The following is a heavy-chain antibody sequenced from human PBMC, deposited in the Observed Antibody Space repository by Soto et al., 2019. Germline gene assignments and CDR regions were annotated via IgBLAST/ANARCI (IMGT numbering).Heavy chain of an antibody. V-gene: IGHV3-7*01. J-gene: IGHJ6*02. D-gene: IGHD2-15*01. Sequence: PGGSLRLSCAASGFTFSSYWMSWVRQAPGKGLEWVANIKQDGSEKYYVDSVKGRFTISRDNAKNSLYLQMNSLRAEDTAVYYCARDIVYGTRKGYCSRGSCYARDGMEVWGQGTTVTAP. CDR2: IKQDGSEK. CDR3: ARDIVYGTRKGYCSRGSCYARDGMEV. CDR1: GFTFSSYW.